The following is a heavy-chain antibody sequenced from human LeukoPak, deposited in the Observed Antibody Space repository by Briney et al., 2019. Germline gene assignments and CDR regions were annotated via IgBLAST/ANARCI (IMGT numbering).Heavy chain of an antibody. CDR1: GFTFSSYE. J-gene: IGHJ3*02. CDR3: ARAPPEYYYDSSGQQVAFDI. V-gene: IGHV3-48*03. CDR2: ISSSGSTI. D-gene: IGHD3-22*01. Sequence: PGGSLRLSCAASGFTFSSYEMNWVRQAPGKGLDWVSYISSSGSTIYYADSVKGRFTISRDNAKNSLYLQMNSLRAEDTGVYYCARAPPEYYYDSSGQQVAFDIWGQGTMVTVSS.